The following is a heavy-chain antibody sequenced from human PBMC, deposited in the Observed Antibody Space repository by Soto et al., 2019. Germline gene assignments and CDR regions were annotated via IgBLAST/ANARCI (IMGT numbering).Heavy chain of an antibody. V-gene: IGHV3-74*01. CDR1: GFTFSSYW. CDR3: ARDNLPLYCSGGSCSKAYVY. D-gene: IGHD2-15*01. Sequence: EVQLVESGGGLVQPGGSLRLSCAASGFTFSSYWMHWVRQAPGKGLVWVSRINSDGSSTSDADSVKGRFTISRDNAKNTLYLQMNSLRAEDTAVYYCARDNLPLYCSGGSCSKAYVYWGQGTLVTVSS. CDR2: INSDGSST. J-gene: IGHJ4*02.